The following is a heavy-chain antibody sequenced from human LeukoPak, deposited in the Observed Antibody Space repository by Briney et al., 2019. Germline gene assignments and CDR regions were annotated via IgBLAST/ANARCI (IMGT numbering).Heavy chain of an antibody. D-gene: IGHD3-22*01. V-gene: IGHV1-46*01. CDR2: INPSGGST. CDR1: GYTFTSYY. CDR3: ARGTYYYDSSGMAIDY. Sequence: ASVKVSCKASGYTFTSYYMHWVRQAPGQGLEWMGIINPSGGSTSYAQKFQGRVTMTRDTSTSTVYMELSSLRSEDTAVYYCARGTYYYDSSGMAIDYWDQGTLVTVSS. J-gene: IGHJ4*02.